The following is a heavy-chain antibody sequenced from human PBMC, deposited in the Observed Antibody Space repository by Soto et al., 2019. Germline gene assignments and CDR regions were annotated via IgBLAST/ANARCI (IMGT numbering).Heavy chain of an antibody. V-gene: IGHV5-51*01. CDR3: ARQEQLVRNYYYYYGMDV. J-gene: IGHJ6*02. Sequence: GASLKISCKGSGYSFTSYWIGWVRQMPGKGLEWMGIIYPGDSDTRYSPSFQGQVTISADKSISTAYLQWSSLKASGPAMYYCARQEQLVRNYYYYYGMDVWGQGTTVTVSS. CDR2: IYPGDSDT. D-gene: IGHD6-6*01. CDR1: GYSFTSYW.